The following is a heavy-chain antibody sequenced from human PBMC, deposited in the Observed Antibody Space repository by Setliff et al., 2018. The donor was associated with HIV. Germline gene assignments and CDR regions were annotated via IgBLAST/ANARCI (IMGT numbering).Heavy chain of an antibody. Sequence: ASVKVSCKASGYTFTGYYMHWVRQAPGQGLEWMGWINPNSGGTTYAQKFQGRVTMTRVTSISTAYMELSRLRSDDMDVYYCARDYYDSSGYIFFPGLPDYWGQGTLVTVSS. CDR1: GYTFTGYY. CDR2: INPNSGGT. J-gene: IGHJ4*02. CDR3: ARDYYDSSGYIFFPGLPDY. D-gene: IGHD3-22*01. V-gene: IGHV1-2*02.